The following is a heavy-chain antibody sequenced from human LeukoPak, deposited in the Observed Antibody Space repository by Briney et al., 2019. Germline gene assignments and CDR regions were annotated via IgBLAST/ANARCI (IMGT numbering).Heavy chain of an antibody. D-gene: IGHD3-22*01. J-gene: IGHJ5*02. V-gene: IGHV3-33*08. CDR1: GFTFSSSW. CDR2: IWYDGSNK. Sequence: GGSLRLSCAASGFTFSSSWMNWVRQAPGKGLEWVAVIWYDGSNKYYADSVKGRFTISRDNSKNTLYLQMNSLRAEDTAVYYCARGLSPYYYDSSGSNPGPWGQGTLVTVSS. CDR3: ARGLSPYYYDSSGSNPGP.